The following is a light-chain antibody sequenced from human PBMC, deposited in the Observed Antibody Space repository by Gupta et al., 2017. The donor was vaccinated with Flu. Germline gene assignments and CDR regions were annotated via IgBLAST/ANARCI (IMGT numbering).Light chain of an antibody. V-gene: IGLV2-14*03. CDR1: SSDIGSYNY. CDR3: SSCITSSTLV. J-gene: IGLJ2*01. CDR2: GVT. Sequence: SALTQPAPLSRSPGPSITIYCTGTSSDIGSYNYVSWYQQHPGQAPKLLIYGVTNRPSGVSNRFSASKSGDTASLTISGLQAEDEADYYCSSCITSSTLVFGGGTKLTVL.